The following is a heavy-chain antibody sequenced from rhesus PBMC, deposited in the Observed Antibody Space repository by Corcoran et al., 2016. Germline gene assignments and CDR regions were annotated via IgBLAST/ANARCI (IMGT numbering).Heavy chain of an antibody. CDR3: ATDQGGRTTGGKSIWYFDL. Sequence: EVQLVQSGAEVKKPGASVKISCKASGYTFTDYYLHWVRQAPGKGLDWMGRVDPEDGEAIPAQKFQDRVTITADTSTDKAYMELSSLRSEDTAVYYCATDQGGRTTGGKSIWYFDLWGPGTPITISS. J-gene: IGHJ2*01. CDR1: GYTFTDYY. D-gene: IGHD1-44*01. V-gene: IGHV1-111*02. CDR2: VDPEDGEA.